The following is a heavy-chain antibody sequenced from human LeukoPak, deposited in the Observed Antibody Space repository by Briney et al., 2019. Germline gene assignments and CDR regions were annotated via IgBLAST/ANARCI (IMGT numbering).Heavy chain of an antibody. CDR1: GGSISSYY. Sequence: SETLSLTCTVSGGSISSYYWSWIRQPPGKGLEWIGYIYYSGSTNYNPSLKSRVTISVDTSKNQFSLKLSSVTAADTAVYYCARTTTYYYDSRVENWFDPWGQGALVTVSS. V-gene: IGHV4-59*01. D-gene: IGHD3-22*01. J-gene: IGHJ5*02. CDR3: ARTTTYYYDSRVENWFDP. CDR2: IYYSGST.